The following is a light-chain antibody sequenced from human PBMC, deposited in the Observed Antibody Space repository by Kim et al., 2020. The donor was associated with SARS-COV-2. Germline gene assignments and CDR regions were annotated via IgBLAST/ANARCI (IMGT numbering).Light chain of an antibody. J-gene: IGLJ3*02. CDR3: AAWDDSLNVLWV. CDR1: SSNIGSNT. V-gene: IGLV1-44*01. Sequence: QSVLTQPPSASGTPGQRVTISCSGSSSNIGSNTVNWYQQLPGTAPKLLIYSNNQRPSGVPDRFSGSKSGTSASLAISGLQSEDEADYYCAAWDDSLNVLWVFGGGTQLTVL. CDR2: SNN.